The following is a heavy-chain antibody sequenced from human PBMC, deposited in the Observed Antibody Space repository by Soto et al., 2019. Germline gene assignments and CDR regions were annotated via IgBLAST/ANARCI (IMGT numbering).Heavy chain of an antibody. CDR2: IIPILGMA. V-gene: IGHV1-69*02. CDR1: GSTLSSYT. Sequence: QVQLVQSGAEVKKPGSSVKVSCKASGSTLSSYTISWVRQAPGQGLEWMGRIIPILGMANYAQKFQGRVTITADKATSTAYMELTRLRSEGTAVYFCAGLNCTKGICYTFNWFDPWGQGTLVTVSS. J-gene: IGHJ5*02. CDR3: AGLNCTKGICYTFNWFDP. D-gene: IGHD2-8*01.